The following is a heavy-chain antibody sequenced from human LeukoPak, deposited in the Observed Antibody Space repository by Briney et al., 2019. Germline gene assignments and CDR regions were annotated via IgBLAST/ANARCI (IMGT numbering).Heavy chain of an antibody. CDR1: GFTFSSYS. D-gene: IGHD3-22*01. V-gene: IGHV3-21*04. CDR3: ARDGDSSGYYPGY. J-gene: IGHJ4*02. Sequence: GGSLRLSCAASGFTFSSYSMNWVRQAPGKGLEWVSSISSSSSYIYYADSVKGRFTISRDNSKNTLYLQMNSLRAEDTAVYYCARDGDSSGYYPGYWGQGTLVTVSS. CDR2: ISSSSSYI.